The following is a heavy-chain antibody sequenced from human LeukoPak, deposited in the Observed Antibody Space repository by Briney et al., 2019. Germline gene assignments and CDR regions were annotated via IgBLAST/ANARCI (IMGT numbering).Heavy chain of an antibody. V-gene: IGHV4-59*01. J-gene: IGHJ4*02. Sequence: PSETLSLTCTVSGGSTSSYYWSWIRQPPGKGLEWVGYIYYSGTTNYNPSLKSRVTISVDTSKNQFSLKLSSVTAADTAVYYCARGVYIAAAQYGYWGQGTLVTVSS. CDR3: ARGVYIAAAQYGY. CDR2: IYYSGTT. D-gene: IGHD6-13*01. CDR1: GGSTSSYY.